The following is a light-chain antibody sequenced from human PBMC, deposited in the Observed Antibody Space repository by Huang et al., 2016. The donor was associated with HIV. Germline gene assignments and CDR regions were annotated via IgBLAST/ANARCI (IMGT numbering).Light chain of an antibody. CDR2: SAS. CDR1: QDISIW. Sequence: DIQMTQSPSSVSASEGDSVTITCRASQDISIWLAWYQQKPREAPTLLIHSASIWVSGVTSRFSGSGSGTNFSLTINGLRPDDFATYYCLQADISPRSFGQGTRLDIQ. V-gene: IGKV1-12*01. CDR3: LQADISPRS. J-gene: IGKJ5*01.